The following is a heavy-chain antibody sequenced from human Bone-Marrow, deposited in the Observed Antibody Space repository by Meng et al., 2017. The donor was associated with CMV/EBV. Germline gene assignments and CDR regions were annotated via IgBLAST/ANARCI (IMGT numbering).Heavy chain of an antibody. J-gene: IGHJ3*01. V-gene: IGHV3-48*03. CDR2: ISDSGNTI. CDR1: GFIFSSYE. CDR3: ARDPRFFQL. D-gene: IGHD2-2*01. Sequence: GETLKISCAASGFIFSSYEMNWVRQAPGKGPEWVAHISDSGNTIYYADSVKGRFTISRDNANSTLYLHMNSLRAEDTAIYYCARDPRFFQLWGQGTMVTVSS.